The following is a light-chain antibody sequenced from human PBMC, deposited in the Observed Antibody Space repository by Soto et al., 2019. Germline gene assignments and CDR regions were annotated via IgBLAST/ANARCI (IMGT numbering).Light chain of an antibody. CDR1: QSINSW. CDR3: QQYNSYPWT. V-gene: IGKV1-5*01. Sequence: DIQMTQSPSTLSASVGDRVTITCRASQSINSWLAWYQQKPGKAPKLLIYDASSLESGVPSRFSGSGSGTEFTLTIISLQPDDFATYYCQQYNSYPWTFGQGTKVDIK. J-gene: IGKJ1*01. CDR2: DAS.